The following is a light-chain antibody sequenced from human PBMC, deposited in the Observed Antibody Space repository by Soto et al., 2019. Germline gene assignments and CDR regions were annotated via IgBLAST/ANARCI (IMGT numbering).Light chain of an antibody. Sequence: EIVLTQSPGTLSLSPGERATLSCRASQSVRSSYLAWYQQKPGQAPRLLIYGASSRATGLPDKFSGSGSGTDLTLTISRLEPEDFAVYYCQQYGSSPWTFGQGTKVEIK. J-gene: IGKJ1*01. CDR3: QQYGSSPWT. CDR1: QSVRSSY. CDR2: GAS. V-gene: IGKV3-20*01.